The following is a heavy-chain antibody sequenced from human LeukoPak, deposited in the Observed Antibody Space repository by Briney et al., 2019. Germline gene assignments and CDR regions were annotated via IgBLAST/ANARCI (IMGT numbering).Heavy chain of an antibody. CDR3: ARDRSLDYDILTGYYPRYFDL. Sequence: SVQVSCKASGGTFSSYAISWVRQAPGQGLEWMGRIITILGIANYAQKFQGRVTITADKSTSTAYMELSSLRSEDTAVYYCARDRSLDYDILTGYYPRYFDLWGRGTLVTVSS. CDR2: IITILGIA. D-gene: IGHD3-9*01. CDR1: GGTFSSYA. J-gene: IGHJ2*01. V-gene: IGHV1-69*04.